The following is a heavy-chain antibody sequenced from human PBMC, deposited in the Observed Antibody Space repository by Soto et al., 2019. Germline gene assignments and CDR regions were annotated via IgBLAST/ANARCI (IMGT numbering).Heavy chain of an antibody. CDR1: EGTFSGYA. V-gene: IGHV1-69*06. J-gene: IGHJ6*02. CDR3: AGTGYSSSGFNPVGSGMDV. Sequence: SVKVSCKASEGTFSGYAGSWVRQAPGQGLEWLGGIMPIFGTANYAQKVQGRVPITADKSTRTAYMELSQLGSEDPAGYYCAGTGYSSSGFNPVGSGMDVWGQGTTVTVSS. D-gene: IGHD6-13*01. CDR2: IMPIFGTA.